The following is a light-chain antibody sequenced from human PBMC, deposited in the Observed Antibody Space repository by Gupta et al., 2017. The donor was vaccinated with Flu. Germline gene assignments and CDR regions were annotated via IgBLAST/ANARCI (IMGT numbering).Light chain of an antibody. V-gene: IGLV1-51*02. CDR2: ENT. CDR3: EAWDSSLRTAV. Sequence: QSVLRQPPSLAPPPGQKVTIACSGDSSNTGDNYVSWHQQLPGTVPKLLIYENTQRPYGIPDRFSGSKSGTLASLGICGLQTEDEADYYCEAWDSSLRTAVFGGGTKLTVL. J-gene: IGLJ3*02. CDR1: SSNTGDNY.